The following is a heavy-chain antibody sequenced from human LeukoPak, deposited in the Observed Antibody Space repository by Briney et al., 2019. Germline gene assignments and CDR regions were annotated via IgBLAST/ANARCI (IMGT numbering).Heavy chain of an antibody. Sequence: PGGSLRLSCAVSGFTFSSYWMHWVRQAPGKGLVWVSRINSDGSSTSYADSVKGRFTISRDNAKNTLYLQMNSLRAEDTAVYYCARGRHSGSYYDPFDYWGQGTLVTVSS. CDR1: GFTFSSYW. V-gene: IGHV3-74*01. CDR3: ARGRHSGSYYDPFDY. CDR2: INSDGSST. D-gene: IGHD1-26*01. J-gene: IGHJ4*02.